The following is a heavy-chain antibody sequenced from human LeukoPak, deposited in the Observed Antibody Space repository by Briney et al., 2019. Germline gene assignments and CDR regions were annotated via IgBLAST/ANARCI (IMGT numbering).Heavy chain of an antibody. CDR2: ISSSSSTI. Sequence: PGGSLRLSCAASGFTFSSYSMNWVRQAPGKGLEWVSYISSSSSTIYYADSVKGRFTISRDNAKNSLYLQMNSLRAEDTAVYYCARVRVVWDLDDAFDIWGRGTMVTVSS. D-gene: IGHD1-26*01. J-gene: IGHJ3*02. CDR1: GFTFSSYS. V-gene: IGHV3-48*01. CDR3: ARVRVVWDLDDAFDI.